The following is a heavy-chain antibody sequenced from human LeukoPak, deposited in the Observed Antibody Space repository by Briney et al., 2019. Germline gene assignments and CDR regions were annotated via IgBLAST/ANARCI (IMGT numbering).Heavy chain of an antibody. CDR1: GFTFSTHN. V-gene: IGHV3-21*01. Sequence: GGSLRLSCAASGFTFSTHNMNWVRQAPGKGLEWVSSISSSGSYIYYADSVKGRFTISRDNAKNSLYLQMNSLRAEDTAVYYCARLTTTVTTPFDYWGQGTLVTVSS. D-gene: IGHD4-17*01. J-gene: IGHJ4*02. CDR3: ARLTTTVTTPFDY. CDR2: ISSSGSYI.